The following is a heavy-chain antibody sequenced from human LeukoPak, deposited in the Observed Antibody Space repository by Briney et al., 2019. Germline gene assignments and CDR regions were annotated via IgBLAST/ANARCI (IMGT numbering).Heavy chain of an antibody. J-gene: IGHJ6*03. CDR3: AREVVVAATRSFPRYYYYYMDV. CDR1: GGSISRSSYY. V-gene: IGHV4-39*02. Sequence: SETLSLTCTVSGGSISRSSYYWGWIRQPPGKGLEWIGSIYYSGSTYYNPSLKSRVTISVDTSKNQFSLKLSSVTAADTAVYYCAREVVVAATRSFPRYYYYYMDVWGKGTMVTVSS. D-gene: IGHD2-15*01. CDR2: IYYSGST.